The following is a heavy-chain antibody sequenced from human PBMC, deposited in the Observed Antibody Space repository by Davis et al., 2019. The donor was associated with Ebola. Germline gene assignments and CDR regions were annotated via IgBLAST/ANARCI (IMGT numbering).Heavy chain of an antibody. CDR1: GFSFTDRA. V-gene: IGHV3-23*01. D-gene: IGHD5-12*01. J-gene: IGHJ4*02. CDR2: ISGSGSST. Sequence: PGGSLRLSCAVSGFSFTDRAMSWVRQTPEKGLEWVAAISGSGSSTYYADSVKGRFTISRDNAKNLLFLHMGSLGVDDTAVYYCARGAGWLIDFWGQGTLVTVSS. CDR3: ARGAGWLIDF.